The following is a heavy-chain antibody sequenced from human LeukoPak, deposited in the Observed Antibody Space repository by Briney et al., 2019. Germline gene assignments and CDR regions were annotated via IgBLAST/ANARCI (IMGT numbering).Heavy chain of an antibody. D-gene: IGHD7-27*01. CDR1: GFTVSSNH. CDR3: ARAVGNLASDI. J-gene: IGHJ3*02. Sequence: GGSLRLSCTASGFTVSSNHMNWVRQAPGKGLQWVSVIYSGGTTYYADSVKGRFTISRDSSTSTLWLQMNSLRAEDTAVYYCARAVGNLASDIWGQGTMVTVSS. V-gene: IGHV3-66*01. CDR2: IYSGGTT.